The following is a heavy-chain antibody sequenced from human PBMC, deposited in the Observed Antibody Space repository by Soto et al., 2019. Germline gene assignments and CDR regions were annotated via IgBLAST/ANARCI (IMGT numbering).Heavy chain of an antibody. CDR1: GFTFSSYA. D-gene: IGHD3-3*01. V-gene: IGHV3-23*01. J-gene: IGHJ6*03. CDR2: ISGSGGST. CDR3: ANDFWSGPHYYYYYMDV. Sequence: GGSLRLSCAASGFTFSSYAMSWVHQAPGKGLEWVSAISGSGGSTYYADSVKGRFTISRDNSKNTLYLQMNSLRAEDTAVYYCANDFWSGPHYYYYYMDVWGKGTTVTVSS.